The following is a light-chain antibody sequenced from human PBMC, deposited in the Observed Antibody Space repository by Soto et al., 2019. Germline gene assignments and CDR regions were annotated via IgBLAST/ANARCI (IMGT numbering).Light chain of an antibody. CDR2: STD. V-gene: IGLV8-61*01. Sequence: QSVVTQEPSLSVSPGGTVTLTCGLNSGSVSTSHYPSWHQQTPGQAPRTLIYSTDTRSSGVPDRFSGSILVNKAALTITGAQADDESDYYCVLYMGSGISVFGGGTQLTVL. J-gene: IGLJ3*02. CDR3: VLYMGSGISV. CDR1: SGSVSTSHY.